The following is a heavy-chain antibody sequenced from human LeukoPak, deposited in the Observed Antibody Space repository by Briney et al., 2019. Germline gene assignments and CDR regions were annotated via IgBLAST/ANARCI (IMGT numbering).Heavy chain of an antibody. D-gene: IGHD6-19*01. CDR2: ISPWGDTI. CDR1: GFTFSDYH. V-gene: IGHV3-11*01. J-gene: IGHJ4*02. CDR3: ASGRGIAVAGPGGYFGY. Sequence: GGSLRLSCAASGFTFSDYHMNWIRQAPGKGLEWVSYISPWGDTIYFADSVKGRFTLSRDNAKNSLYLQMNSLTAEDTAVYYCASGRGIAVAGPGGYFGYWGQGTLVTVSS.